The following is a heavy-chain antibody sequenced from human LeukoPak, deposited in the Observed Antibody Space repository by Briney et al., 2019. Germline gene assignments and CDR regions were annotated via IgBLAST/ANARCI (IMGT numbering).Heavy chain of an antibody. CDR3: ARVGRYCSGGSCYSIPFDY. D-gene: IGHD2-15*01. CDR1: GYTFTSYA. Sequence: ASVKVSCKASGYTFTSYAMNWVRQAPGQGLEWMGWISAYNGNTNYAQKLQGRVTMTTDTSTSTAYTELRSLRSDDTAVYYCARVGRYCSGGSCYSIPFDYWGQGTLVTVSS. J-gene: IGHJ4*01. CDR2: ISAYNGNT. V-gene: IGHV1-18*01.